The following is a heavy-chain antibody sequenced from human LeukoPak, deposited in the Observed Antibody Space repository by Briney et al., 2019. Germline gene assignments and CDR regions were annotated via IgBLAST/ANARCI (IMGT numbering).Heavy chain of an antibody. CDR2: INHSGST. CDR1: GGSISSSSYY. J-gene: IGHJ4*02. Sequence: SETLSLTCTVSGGSISSSSYYWSWIRQPPGKGLEWIGEINHSGSTNYNPSLKSRVTISVDTSKNQFSLKLSSVTAADTAVYYCARAYPNSFFDYWGQGTLVTVSS. D-gene: IGHD2-15*01. CDR3: ARAYPNSFFDY. V-gene: IGHV4-39*07.